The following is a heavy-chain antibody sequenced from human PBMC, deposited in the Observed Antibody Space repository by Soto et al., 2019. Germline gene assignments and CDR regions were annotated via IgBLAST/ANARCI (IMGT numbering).Heavy chain of an antibody. J-gene: IGHJ6*02. CDR3: AKSPLCGGDGYYSSHYGMGA. D-gene: IGHD2-21*02. Sequence: GSLRLSCAASGFTFSSYAMSWVRQAPGKGLEWVSAISGSGGSTYYADSVKGRFTISRDNSKNTLYLQMNSLRAEDTAVYYCAKSPLCGGDGYYSSHYGMGAWGQGTTLTVSS. CDR2: ISGSGGST. CDR1: GFTFSSYA. V-gene: IGHV3-23*01.